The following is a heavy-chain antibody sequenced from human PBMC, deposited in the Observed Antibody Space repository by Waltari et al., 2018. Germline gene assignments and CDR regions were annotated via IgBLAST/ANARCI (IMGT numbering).Heavy chain of an antibody. CDR2: IKSKTDGGTT. CDR1: GFSFINAW. J-gene: IGHJ4*02. V-gene: IGHV3-15*01. CDR3: TTLFGDFWSGYFFDY. D-gene: IGHD3-3*01. Sequence: EVQLVESGGDLVRPGGSLRLSCAASGFSFINAWMIWVRQAPGKGLEGVGRIKSKTDGGTTDYAAPVKGRFTISRDDSENTLYLQMNSLKTEDTAVYYCTTLFGDFWSGYFFDYWGQGTLVTVSS.